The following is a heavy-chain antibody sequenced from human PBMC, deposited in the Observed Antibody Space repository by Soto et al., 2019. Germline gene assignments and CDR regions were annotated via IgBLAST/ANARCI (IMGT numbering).Heavy chain of an antibody. CDR2: ISGSGGST. Sequence: EVQLLESGGDLVQPGGSLRLSCAASGFTYNSYAMGWVRQAPGKGLEWVSGISGSGGSTYYADSVKGRFTISRDNSKNTVYLQVNGLRAEDTAVYYCAKDAIYDGSGPRLSDSWGQGTLVTVSS. CDR3: AKDAIYDGSGPRLSDS. D-gene: IGHD3-22*01. V-gene: IGHV3-23*01. CDR1: GFTYNSYA. J-gene: IGHJ4*02.